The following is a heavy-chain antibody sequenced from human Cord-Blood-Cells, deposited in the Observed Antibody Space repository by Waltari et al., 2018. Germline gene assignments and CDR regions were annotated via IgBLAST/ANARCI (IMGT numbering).Heavy chain of an antibody. V-gene: IGHV3-23*04. CDR2: ISGSGGST. CDR3: AKAPLAGVGAFDI. Sequence: EVQLVESGGGLVQPGGSLRLSCAASGFTFSSYAMRWVRPAPGKGLEWVSAISGSGGSTYYADSVKGRFTISRDNSKNTLYLQMNSLRAEDTAVYYCAKAPLAGVGAFDIWGQGTMVTVSS. D-gene: IGHD2-15*01. J-gene: IGHJ3*02. CDR1: GFTFSSYA.